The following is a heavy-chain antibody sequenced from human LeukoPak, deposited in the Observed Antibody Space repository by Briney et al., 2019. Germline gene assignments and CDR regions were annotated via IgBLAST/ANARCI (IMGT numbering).Heavy chain of an antibody. CDR2: INSDGSST. D-gene: IGHD1-14*01. CDR3: ATGQGHGMDV. J-gene: IGHJ6*02. CDR1: GFTFSSYW. V-gene: IGHV3-74*01. Sequence: GGSLRLSCAASGFTFSSYWMHWVHQAPGKGLVWVSRINSDGSSTSYADSVKGRFTISRDNAKNTLYLQMNTLRVEDTAVYYCATGQGHGMDVWGQGTTVTVSS.